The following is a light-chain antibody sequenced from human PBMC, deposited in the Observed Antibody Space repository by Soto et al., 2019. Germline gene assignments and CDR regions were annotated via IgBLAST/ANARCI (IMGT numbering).Light chain of an antibody. J-gene: IGLJ2*01. CDR1: SSDLGGYNY. CDR2: DVT. Sequence: QSALTQPASVSGSPGQSITISCTGTSSDLGGYNYVSWYQQHPGKAPKLMIYDVTNRPSGVSNRFSGSKSGNTASLTISGLQAEDEADYYCSSYTSSSTGVFGGGTKLPVL. V-gene: IGLV2-14*01. CDR3: SSYTSSSTGV.